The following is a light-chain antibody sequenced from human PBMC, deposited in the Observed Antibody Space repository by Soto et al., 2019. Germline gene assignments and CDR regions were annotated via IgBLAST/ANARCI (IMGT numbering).Light chain of an antibody. J-gene: IGKJ1*01. CDR1: RDVGSD. V-gene: IGKV1-6*01. CDR2: AAS. Sequence: IQMTQSPLSLSASVGEKIIITCRASRDVGSDVSWYQQKPGQAPKLVIYAASNLYTGVPSRFSGRRSGTEFTLTISSLQPEDFASYYCLQDYGDSWTFGQGTKVDIK. CDR3: LQDYGDSWT.